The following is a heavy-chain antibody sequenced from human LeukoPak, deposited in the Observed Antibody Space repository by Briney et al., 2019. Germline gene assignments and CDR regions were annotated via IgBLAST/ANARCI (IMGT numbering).Heavy chain of an antibody. CDR1: GFTFSSYD. D-gene: IGHD3-16*01. Sequence: PGGSLCLSCAASGFTFSSYDMHWVRQATGKGLEWVSAIGTAGDTYYPGSVKGRFTISRENAKNSLYLQMNSLRAEDTAVYYCARDDGAITFGGVSYGMDVWGQGTTVTVSS. V-gene: IGHV3-13*01. CDR3: ARDDGAITFGGVSYGMDV. J-gene: IGHJ6*02. CDR2: IGTAGDT.